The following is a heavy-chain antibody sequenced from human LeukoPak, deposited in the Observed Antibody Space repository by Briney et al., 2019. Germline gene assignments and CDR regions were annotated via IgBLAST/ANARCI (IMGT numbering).Heavy chain of an antibody. D-gene: IGHD3-22*01. Sequence: ASVKVSCKASGYTFTSYVINWVRQATGQGLEWMGWMNPNSGNTGHAQKFQGRVTMTRHTTRSTAYMDLSSPRSQDTPVYYCARRGRMGYDSSGSLAFGYWGQRTLVTVSS. V-gene: IGHV1-8*01. CDR2: MNPNSGNT. J-gene: IGHJ4*02. CDR1: GYTFTSYV. CDR3: ARRGRMGYDSSGSLAFGY.